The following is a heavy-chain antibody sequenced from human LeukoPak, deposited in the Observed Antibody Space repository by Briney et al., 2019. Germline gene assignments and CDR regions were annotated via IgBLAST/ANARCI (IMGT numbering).Heavy chain of an antibody. CDR1: GGSFSTGYY. CDR2: IHHTGIT. Sequence: PSETLSLTCTVSGGSFSTGYYWALIRQPPGKGLEWIGNIHHTGITYYNPSLKSRVTISLDKSRNQFSLNLNSVTASDTAMYYCARQNAYYYHIDVWGKGTTVTVSS. J-gene: IGHJ6*03. CDR3: ARQNAYYYHIDV. V-gene: IGHV4-38-2*02. D-gene: IGHD3-10*01.